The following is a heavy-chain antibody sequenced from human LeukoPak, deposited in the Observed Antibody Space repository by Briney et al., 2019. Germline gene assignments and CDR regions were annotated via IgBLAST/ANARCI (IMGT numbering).Heavy chain of an antibody. Sequence: PSETLSLTCAVYGGSFSGYYWSWIRQPPGKGLEWIGEINHSGSTNYNPSLKSRVNISLDTSENQFSLKLSSVTAADTAVYYCARALGAFDIWGQGTMVTVSS. CDR2: INHSGST. CDR3: ARALGAFDI. J-gene: IGHJ3*02. V-gene: IGHV4-34*01. CDR1: GGSFSGYY.